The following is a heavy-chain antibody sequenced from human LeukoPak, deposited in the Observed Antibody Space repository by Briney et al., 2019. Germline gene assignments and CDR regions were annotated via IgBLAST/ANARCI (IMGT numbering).Heavy chain of an antibody. Sequence: GGSLRPSCAASGFTFSSYWMHWVRQAPGKGLVWVSRISSDGSGTRYADSVKGRFTISRDNAKNTLYLQMNSLRAEDTAVYYCAREYSVLVPAAFDYWGQGTLVTVSS. V-gene: IGHV3-74*01. CDR3: AREYSVLVPAAFDY. CDR2: ISSDGSGT. D-gene: IGHD2-2*01. CDR1: GFTFSSYW. J-gene: IGHJ4*02.